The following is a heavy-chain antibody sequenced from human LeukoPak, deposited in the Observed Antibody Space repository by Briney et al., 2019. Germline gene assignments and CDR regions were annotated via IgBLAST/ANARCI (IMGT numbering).Heavy chain of an antibody. Sequence: SETLSLTCTVSGGSVSSGSYYWSWIRQPPGKGLEWIGYIYYSGSTNYNPSLKSRVTISVDTSKNQFSLKLSSVTAADTAVYYCATAPTGYSSGWYYGYWGQGTLVTVSS. CDR1: GGSVSSGSYY. CDR3: ATAPTGYSSGWYYGY. J-gene: IGHJ4*02. D-gene: IGHD6-19*01. CDR2: IYYSGST. V-gene: IGHV4-61*01.